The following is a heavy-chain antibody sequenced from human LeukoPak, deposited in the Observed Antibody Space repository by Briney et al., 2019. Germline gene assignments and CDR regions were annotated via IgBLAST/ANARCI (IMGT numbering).Heavy chain of an antibody. CDR3: ARDTGSSSPFDV. D-gene: IGHD6-13*01. CDR1: GYSISSGYY. CDR2: IYHSGST. V-gene: IGHV4-38-2*02. J-gene: IGHJ6*04. Sequence: PSETLSLTCTVSGYSISSGYYWGWIRQPPGKGLEWIGSIYHSGSTYYNPSLKSRVTISVDRSKNQFSLKLSSVTAADTAVYYCARDTGSSSPFDVWGKGTTVIVSS.